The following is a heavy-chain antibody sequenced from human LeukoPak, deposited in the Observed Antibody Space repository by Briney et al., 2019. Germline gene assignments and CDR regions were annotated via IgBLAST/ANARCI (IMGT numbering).Heavy chain of an antibody. CDR2: IYPGDSDT. CDR1: GYSFTNYW. V-gene: IGHV5-51*01. D-gene: IGHD5-12*01. Sequence: GESLKISCKCSGYSFTNYWIGWVRQMPGKGLEGMGIIYPGDSDTRYSPSFQGQVTISADKSISTAYLQWSSLKASDTAMYYCARRRHYSGYDFDYWGQGTLVTVSS. J-gene: IGHJ4*02. CDR3: ARRRHYSGYDFDY.